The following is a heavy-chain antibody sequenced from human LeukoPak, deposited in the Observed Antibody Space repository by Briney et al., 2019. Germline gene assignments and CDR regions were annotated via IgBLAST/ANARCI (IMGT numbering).Heavy chain of an antibody. D-gene: IGHD3-3*01. CDR3: ARAERGSGYGYYYFDY. Sequence: SETLSLTCAVYGESLSKYYWTWIRQSPGMGLEWIGEINHRGSTNLNPSLKSRVTMSVDTSKNQFSLKLSSVTAADTAVYYCARAERGSGYGYYYFDYWGQGTLVPVSS. V-gene: IGHV4-34*01. CDR2: INHRGST. J-gene: IGHJ4*02. CDR1: GESLSKYY.